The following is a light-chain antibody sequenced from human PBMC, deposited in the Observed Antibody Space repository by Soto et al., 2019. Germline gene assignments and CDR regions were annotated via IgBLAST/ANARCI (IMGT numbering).Light chain of an antibody. Sequence: EIVLTQSPGTLSLSAGERATLSCRASQRVTSSNLAWYQQKPGQAPRLLIHGASTRATGIPDRFTGGGSGTDFTLTVTRLEPEDSAVYYCQQYGNSPITFGQGTRLENK. CDR2: GAS. V-gene: IGKV3-20*01. CDR3: QQYGNSPIT. J-gene: IGKJ5*01. CDR1: QRVTSSN.